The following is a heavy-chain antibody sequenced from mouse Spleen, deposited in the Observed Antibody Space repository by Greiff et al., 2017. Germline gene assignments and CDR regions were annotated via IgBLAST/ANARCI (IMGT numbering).Heavy chain of an antibody. CDR1: GYAFSSSW. CDR2: IYPGDGDT. V-gene: IGHV1-82*01. D-gene: IGHD1-3*01. Sequence: QVQLKQSGPELVKPGASVKISCKASGYAFSSSWMNWVKQRPGKGLEWIGRIYPGDGDTNYNGKFKGKATLTADKSSSTAYMQLSSLTSEDSAVYFCAGGKGGYFDYWGQGTTLTVSS. CDR3: AGGKGGYFDY. J-gene: IGHJ2*01.